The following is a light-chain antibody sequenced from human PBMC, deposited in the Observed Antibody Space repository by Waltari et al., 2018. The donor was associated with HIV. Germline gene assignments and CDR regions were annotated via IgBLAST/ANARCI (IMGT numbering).Light chain of an antibody. CDR3: TSYASGSTPCV. Sequence: HSALTQPASVSGSPGQSITIPCTGTSRDVGAYNYGSWYQQHPAKAPKLIIYDVTKRPSGVPNRFSGSKSGNTASLTISGLRAEDEADYYCTSYASGSTPCVFGTGTKVTVL. CDR1: SRDVGAYNY. CDR2: DVT. V-gene: IGLV2-14*03. J-gene: IGLJ1*01.